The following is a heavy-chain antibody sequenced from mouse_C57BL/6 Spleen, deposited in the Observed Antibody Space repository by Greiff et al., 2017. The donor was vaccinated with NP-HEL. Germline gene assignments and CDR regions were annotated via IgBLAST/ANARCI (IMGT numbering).Heavy chain of an antibody. CDR3: ARSGDGYYDYYAMDY. J-gene: IGHJ4*01. D-gene: IGHD2-3*01. CDR2: INPNNGGT. CDR1: GYTFTDYN. V-gene: IGHV1-18*01. Sequence: EVQLQESGPELVKPGASVKIPCKASGYTFTDYNMDWVKQSHGKSLEWIGDINPNNGGTIYNQKFKGKATLTVDKSSSTAYMELRSLTSEDTAVYYCARSGDGYYDYYAMDYWGQGTSVTVAS.